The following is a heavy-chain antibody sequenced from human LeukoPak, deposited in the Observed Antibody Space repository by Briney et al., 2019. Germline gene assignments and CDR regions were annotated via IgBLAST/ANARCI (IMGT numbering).Heavy chain of an antibody. V-gene: IGHV1-69*06. CDR2: IIPIFGTA. J-gene: IGHJ4*02. CDR1: GGTFSSYA. D-gene: IGHD3-22*01. Sequence: SVKVSCKASGGTFSSYAISWVRQAPGQGLEWMGGIIPIFGTANYAQKFQGRVTITADKSTSTAYMELSSLRSEDTAVYYCARITDTYYYDSSGYQLDYWGQGTLVIVSS. CDR3: ARITDTYYYDSSGYQLDY.